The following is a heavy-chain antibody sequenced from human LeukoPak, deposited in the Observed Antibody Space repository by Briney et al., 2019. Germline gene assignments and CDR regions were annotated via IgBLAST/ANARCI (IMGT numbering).Heavy chain of an antibody. D-gene: IGHD3-22*01. CDR1: GFTFSSYA. CDR2: ISGSGGST. V-gene: IGHV3-23*01. Sequence: QTGGSLRLSCAASGFTFSSYAMNWVRQAPGKGLEWVSAISGSGGSTYYADSVKGRFTISRDNSKITLFLQMNSLRAEDTAVYYCAKEGKGGPSSGYTPGNHIDYWGQGTLVTVSS. CDR3: AKEGKGGPSSGYTPGNHIDY. J-gene: IGHJ4*02.